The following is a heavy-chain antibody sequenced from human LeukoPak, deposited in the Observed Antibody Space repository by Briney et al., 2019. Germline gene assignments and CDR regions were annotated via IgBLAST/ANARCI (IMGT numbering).Heavy chain of an antibody. CDR1: GGSISSYY. V-gene: IGHV4-59*01. Sequence: SETLSLTCTVSGGSISSYYWSWIRQPPGKGLEWIGYIYYSGSTNYNPSLKSRVTISVDTSKNQFSLKLSSVTAADTAVYYCATHFIPRDGIAVAGTFDYWGQGTLVTVSS. CDR3: ATHFIPRDGIAVAGTFDY. CDR2: IYYSGST. J-gene: IGHJ4*02. D-gene: IGHD6-19*01.